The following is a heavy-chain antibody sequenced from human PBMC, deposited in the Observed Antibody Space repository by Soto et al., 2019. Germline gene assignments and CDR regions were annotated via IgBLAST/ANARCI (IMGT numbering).Heavy chain of an antibody. Sequence: GGSLRLSCAASGFTFSSYSMNWVRQAPGKGLEWVSSISSSSSYIYYADSVKGRFTISRDNAKNSLYLQMNSLRAEDTAVYYCARDLDEGSPNWFDPWGQGTLVTVSS. CDR1: GFTFSSYS. J-gene: IGHJ5*02. V-gene: IGHV3-21*01. CDR2: ISSSSSYI. CDR3: ARDLDEGSPNWFDP. D-gene: IGHD3-3*01.